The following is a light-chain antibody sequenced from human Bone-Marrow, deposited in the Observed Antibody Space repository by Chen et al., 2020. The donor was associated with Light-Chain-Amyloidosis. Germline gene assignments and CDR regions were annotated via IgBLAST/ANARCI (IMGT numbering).Light chain of an antibody. CDR2: EDD. Sequence: NFMLTQPHSVSESPGKTVIISCTRSSGSIATNYVQWYQQRPGSSPTTVIYEDDQRPSGVPDRFSGSIDRSSNSASLPISGLKTEDEAYYCCQSYQGSSQGVFGGGTKLTVL. CDR3: QSYQGSSQGV. J-gene: IGLJ3*02. CDR1: SGSIATNY. V-gene: IGLV6-57*01.